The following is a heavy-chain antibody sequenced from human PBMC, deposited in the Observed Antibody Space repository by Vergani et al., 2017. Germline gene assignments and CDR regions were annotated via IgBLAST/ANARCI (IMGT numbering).Heavy chain of an antibody. CDR3: AKGVEAYCGGDCYSPFDY. Sequence: QVQLVESGGGVVQPGGSLRLSCAASGFTFSSYGMHWVRQAPGKGLEWVAFIRYDGSNKYYADSVKGRFTISRVNSKNTLYLQMNSLRAEDTAVYYCAKGVEAYCGGDCYSPFDYWGQGTLVTVAS. J-gene: IGHJ4*02. CDR1: GFTFSSYG. V-gene: IGHV3-30*02. CDR2: IRYDGSNK. D-gene: IGHD2-21*02.